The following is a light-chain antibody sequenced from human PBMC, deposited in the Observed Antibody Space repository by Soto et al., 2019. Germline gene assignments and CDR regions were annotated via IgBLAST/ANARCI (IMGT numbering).Light chain of an antibody. Sequence: EIVLTQSPGTVSLSPGERATLSCRASHNVSSNYLAWYQQRPGQAPRLLIYGAPNRAAGIPDRFSGSGSGTDFTLTISRLEPEDFAVYYCQHYDSSPYTFGQGTKLEFK. V-gene: IGKV3-20*01. J-gene: IGKJ2*01. CDR3: QHYDSSPYT. CDR1: HNVSSNY. CDR2: GAP.